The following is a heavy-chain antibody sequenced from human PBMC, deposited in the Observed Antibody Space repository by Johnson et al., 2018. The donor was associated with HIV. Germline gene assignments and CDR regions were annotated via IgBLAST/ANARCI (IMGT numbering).Heavy chain of an antibody. J-gene: IGHJ3*02. Sequence: VQLVESGGGVVQPGGSLRLSCAASGFTFSSYGMHWVRQAPGKGLEWVGRIKSKTDGGTPDYSAPVKGRFTISRDNSKNTLYLQMNSLRAEDTAVYYCAKDPTAMVTAYAFDIWGQGTMVTVSS. D-gene: IGHD5-18*01. CDR1: GFTFSSYG. CDR2: IKSKTDGGTP. CDR3: AKDPTAMVTAYAFDI. V-gene: IGHV3-15*01.